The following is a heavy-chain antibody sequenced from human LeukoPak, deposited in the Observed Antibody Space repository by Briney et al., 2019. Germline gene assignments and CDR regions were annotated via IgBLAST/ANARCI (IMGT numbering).Heavy chain of an antibody. CDR3: ARALVGVSSDY. J-gene: IGHJ4*02. V-gene: IGHV3-30-3*01. CDR2: ISYDGSNK. CDR1: GFTFSSYA. Sequence: PGGSLRLSCAASGFTFSSYAMHWVRQAPVKGLEWVAVISYDGSNKFYADSVKGRFTISRDNSKSTLFLQMNSLRAEDTAVYYCARALVGVSSDYWGQGTLVTVSS. D-gene: IGHD1-26*01.